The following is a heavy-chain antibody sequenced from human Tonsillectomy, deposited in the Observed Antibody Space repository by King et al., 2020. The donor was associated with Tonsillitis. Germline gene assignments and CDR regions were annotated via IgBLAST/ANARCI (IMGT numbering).Heavy chain of an antibody. D-gene: IGHD5-18*01. CDR3: ARGERGYSYGNPFDD. Sequence: GLVGPSETLSLTCAVSGGAIRNYYWSWVRQSPGKGLELIGHIYYSGSTKYNPSLGSRVSISEDTSKNQFSLKVNSVTAAETAVYYCARGERGYSYGNPFDDWGQGTLVTVSS. CDR2: IYYSGST. J-gene: IGHJ4*02. CDR1: GGAIRNYY. V-gene: IGHV4-59*01.